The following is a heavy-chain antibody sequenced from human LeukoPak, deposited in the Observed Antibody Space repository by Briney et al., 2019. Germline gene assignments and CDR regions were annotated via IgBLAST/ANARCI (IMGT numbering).Heavy chain of an antibody. V-gene: IGHV3-21*01. Sequence: GGSLRLSCAASGFKFSDFWMTWVRQTPGKGLEWVSSISSSSSYIYYADSVKGRFTISRDNAKNSLYLQMNSLRAEDTAVYYCARGYYYYYYYMDVWGKGTTVTVSS. CDR1: GFKFSDFW. J-gene: IGHJ6*03. CDR3: ARGYYYYYYYMDV. CDR2: ISSSSSYI.